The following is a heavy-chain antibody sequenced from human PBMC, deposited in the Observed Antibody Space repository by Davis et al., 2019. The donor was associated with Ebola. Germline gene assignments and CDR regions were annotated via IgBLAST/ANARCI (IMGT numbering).Heavy chain of an antibody. Sequence: GGSLRLSCAASGFTFSSYAMHWVRQAPGKWLEWVAVISYDGSNKYYADSVKGRFTISRDNSKNTLYLQMNSLRAEDTAVYYCAREFRRSYFDYWGQGTLVTVSS. CDR2: ISYDGSNK. J-gene: IGHJ4*02. D-gene: IGHD3-10*01. CDR1: GFTFSSYA. V-gene: IGHV3-30-3*01. CDR3: AREFRRSYFDY.